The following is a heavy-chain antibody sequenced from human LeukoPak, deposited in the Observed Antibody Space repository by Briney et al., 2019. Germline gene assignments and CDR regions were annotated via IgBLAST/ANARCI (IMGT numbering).Heavy chain of an antibody. Sequence: GGSLRLSCAASGFTFSGYYMSWIRQAPGKGLEWVSYISSSGSTIYYADSVKGRFTISRDNAKNSLYPQMNSLRAEDTAVYYCARVDIVVSVDYWGQGTLVTVSS. J-gene: IGHJ4*02. CDR2: ISSSGSTI. CDR1: GFTFSGYY. D-gene: IGHD2-2*03. CDR3: ARVDIVVSVDY. V-gene: IGHV3-11*01.